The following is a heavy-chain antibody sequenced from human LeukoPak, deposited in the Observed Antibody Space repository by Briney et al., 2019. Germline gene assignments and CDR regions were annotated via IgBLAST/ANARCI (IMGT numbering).Heavy chain of an antibody. V-gene: IGHV4-34*01. D-gene: IGHD3-3*01. J-gene: IGHJ5*02. CDR2: INHSGST. CDR1: GGSFSGYY. Sequence: TASETLSLTCAVYGGSFSGYYWSWIRQPPGKGLEWIGEINHSGSTNYNPSLKSRVTISVDTSKNQFSLKLSSVTAADTAVSYFAREVTIFVVVTRARFDPWGQGTLVTVSS. CDR3: AREVTIFVVVTRARFDP.